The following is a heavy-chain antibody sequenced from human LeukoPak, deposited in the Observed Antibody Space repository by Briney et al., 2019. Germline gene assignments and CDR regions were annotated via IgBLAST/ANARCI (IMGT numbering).Heavy chain of an antibody. Sequence: PSQTLSLTCAVSGGSISSGGYSWSWIRQPPGKGLEWIGYIYHSGSTYYNPSLKSRVTISVDRSKNQFSLKLSSVTAADTAVYYCAGGGAAADYYYYYYMDVWGKGTTVTVSS. J-gene: IGHJ6*03. CDR2: IYHSGST. CDR1: GGSISSGGYS. CDR3: AGGGAAADYYYYYYMDV. V-gene: IGHV4-30-2*01. D-gene: IGHD6-13*01.